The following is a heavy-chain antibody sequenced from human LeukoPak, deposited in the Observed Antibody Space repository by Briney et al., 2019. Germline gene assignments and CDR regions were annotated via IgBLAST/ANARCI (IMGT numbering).Heavy chain of an antibody. CDR2: IYYSGFT. CDR1: GDSISHSY. D-gene: IGHD3-16*01. Sequence: SETLSLTCTVSGDSISHSYWSWIRQPPGKGLEWIGYIYYSGFTTYNPSLNGRVTISVDRSKNQFSLKLNSVTAADTAVYYCVRDRTWGGLSDYWGQGTLVTVSS. V-gene: IGHV4-59*12. J-gene: IGHJ4*02. CDR3: VRDRTWGGLSDY.